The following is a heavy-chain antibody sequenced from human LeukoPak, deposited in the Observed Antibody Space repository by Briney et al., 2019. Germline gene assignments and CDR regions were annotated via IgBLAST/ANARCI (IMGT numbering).Heavy chain of an antibody. V-gene: IGHV1-2*04. CDR2: INPNSGGT. D-gene: IGHD1-26*01. J-gene: IGHJ3*02. Sequence: GASVKVSCKASGYTFTSYDINWVRQAPGQGLEWMGWINPNSGGTNYAQKFQGWVTMTRDTSISTAYMELSRLRSDDTAVYYCARDQTWYSAGSGGRGAFDIWGQGTMVTVSS. CDR1: GYTFTSYD. CDR3: ARDQTWYSAGSGGRGAFDI.